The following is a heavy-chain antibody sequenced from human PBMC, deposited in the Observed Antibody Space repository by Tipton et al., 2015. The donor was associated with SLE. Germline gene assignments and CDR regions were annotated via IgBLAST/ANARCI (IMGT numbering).Heavy chain of an antibody. D-gene: IGHD1-26*01. CDR3: AGRRSTLDY. CDR2: IYYSGST. J-gene: IGHJ4*02. CDR1: GGSISSYY. Sequence: TLSLTCTVSGGSISSYYWSWIRQPPGKGLEWIGYIYYSGSTNYNPSLKSRVTISVDTSKNQFSLKLSSVTAADTAVFYCAGRRSTLDYWGQGILVTVSS. V-gene: IGHV4-59*08.